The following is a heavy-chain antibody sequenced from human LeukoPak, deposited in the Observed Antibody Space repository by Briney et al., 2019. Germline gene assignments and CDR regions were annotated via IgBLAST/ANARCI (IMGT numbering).Heavy chain of an antibody. D-gene: IGHD5-12*01. J-gene: IGHJ2*01. CDR1: GGSMNTSIYY. Sequence: PSETLSLTCTVSGGSMNTSIYYWGWIRQPPGKGLEWIGSIYYSGSTYYNPSLKSRVTISVDTSKNQFSLKLSSVTAADTAVYYCARHTVATKPYWYFDLWGRGTLVTVSS. V-gene: IGHV4-39*01. CDR2: IYYSGST. CDR3: ARHTVATKPYWYFDL.